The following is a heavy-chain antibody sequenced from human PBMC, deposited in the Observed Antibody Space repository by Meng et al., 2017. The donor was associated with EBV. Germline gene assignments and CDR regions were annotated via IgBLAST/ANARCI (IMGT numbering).Heavy chain of an antibody. CDR1: GASISSDGYS. V-gene: IGHV4-31*11. CDR2: IYYSGST. D-gene: IGHD3-16*01. Sequence: QRQLQGSGAGLVKPLQTLSLTCAVSGASISSDGYSWSWIRQHPGKGLEWIGYIYYSGSTYYNPSLKSRVTISVDTSKNQFSLKLSSVTAADTAVYYCARFGPAADPRGAFDIWGQGTMVTV. J-gene: IGHJ3*02. CDR3: ARFGPAADPRGAFDI.